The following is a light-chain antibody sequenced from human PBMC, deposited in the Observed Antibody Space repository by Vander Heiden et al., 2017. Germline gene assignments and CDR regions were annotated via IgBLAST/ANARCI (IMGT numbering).Light chain of an antibody. CDR2: WAS. V-gene: IGKV4-1*01. CDR1: QSVLYSSNNKNY. J-gene: IGKJ1*01. Sequence: DIVMTQSADSMAVYLGERATIHCKSSQSVLYSSNNKNYLAWYQQKPGQPPKLLIYWASTRESGVPDRFSGSGSGTDFTLTISSLQAEDVAVYYCQQYYSTPWTFGQGTKVEIK. CDR3: QQYYSTPWT.